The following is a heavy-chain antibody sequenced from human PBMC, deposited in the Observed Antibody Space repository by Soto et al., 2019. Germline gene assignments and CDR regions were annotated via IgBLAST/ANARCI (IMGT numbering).Heavy chain of an antibody. CDR2: TSGDAANT. CDR3: AKYITAATRYFDL. CDR1: GLNFASYA. J-gene: IGHJ2*01. D-gene: IGHD1-20*01. V-gene: IGHV3-23*01. Sequence: EVQLLESGGGLVQSGGSLRLSCAASGLNFASYAMTWIRQAPGKGLEWVSATSGDAANTQYADSVKGRFTMSRDNYKNTLYLQMNSLRAEDTAVYFCAKYITAATRYFDLWGRGTLVTVSS.